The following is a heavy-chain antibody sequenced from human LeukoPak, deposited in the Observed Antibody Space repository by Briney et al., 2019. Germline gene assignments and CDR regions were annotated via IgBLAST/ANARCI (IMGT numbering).Heavy chain of an antibody. D-gene: IGHD3-9*01. CDR1: GGSFSGYY. CDR2: INHSGST. V-gene: IGHV4-34*01. J-gene: IGHJ3*02. CDR3: ARVDSVLRYFDWPNAFDI. Sequence: PSETLSLTCAVYGGSFSGYYWSWIRQPPGKGLEWIGEINHSGSTNYNPSLKSRVTISVDTSKNQFSLKLSSVTAADTAVYYCARVDSVLRYFDWPNAFDIWGQGTMVTVSS.